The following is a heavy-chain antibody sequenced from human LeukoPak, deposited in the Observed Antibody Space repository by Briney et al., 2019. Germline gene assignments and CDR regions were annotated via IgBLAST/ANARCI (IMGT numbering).Heavy chain of an antibody. CDR1: GFTFNSYS. CDR3: ARDGYSSSFYFDY. CDR2: INSDGSRT. Sequence: GGSLRLSCAASGFTFNSYSMNWFRQAPGKGLVWVSRINSDGSRTTYADSVKGRFTISRDNAKNTLYLQMNTLRAEDTAVYYCARDGYSSSFYFDYWGQGTLVTVSS. J-gene: IGHJ4*02. V-gene: IGHV3-74*01. D-gene: IGHD6-6*01.